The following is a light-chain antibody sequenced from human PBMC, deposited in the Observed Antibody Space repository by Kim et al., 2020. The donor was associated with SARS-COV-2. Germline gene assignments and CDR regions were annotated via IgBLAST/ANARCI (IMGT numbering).Light chain of an antibody. J-gene: IGKJ1*01. CDR2: GVS. CDR1: QRISTY. CDR3: QQYYSFPWT. Sequence: DSTSTKCRASQRISTYVAWYQQEPGTAPKLLTYGVSTLQSGVPSSFSGSGSGTDFTLTISTLQSEDFATYFCQQYYSFPWTFGQGTKVDIK. V-gene: IGKV1-8*01.